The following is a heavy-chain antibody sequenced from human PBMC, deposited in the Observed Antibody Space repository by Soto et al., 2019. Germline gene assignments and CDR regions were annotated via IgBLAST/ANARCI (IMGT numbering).Heavy chain of an antibody. D-gene: IGHD5-18*01. CDR3: TRLGRGYSYGDAFDI. Sequence: GRSLRLSCAASGFTFSGSAMHWVRQASGKGLEWVGRIRSKANSYATAYAASVKGRFTISRDDSKNTAYLQMNSLKTEDTAVYYCTRLGRGYSYGDAFDIWGQGTMVTVSS. CDR2: IRSKANSYAT. J-gene: IGHJ3*02. CDR1: GFTFSGSA. V-gene: IGHV3-73*01.